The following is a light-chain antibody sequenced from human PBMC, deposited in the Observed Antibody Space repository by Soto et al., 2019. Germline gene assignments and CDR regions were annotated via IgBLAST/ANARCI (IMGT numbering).Light chain of an antibody. CDR2: DVT. V-gene: IGLV2-14*03. CDR3: SSYKTRVALGVR. J-gene: IGLJ2*01. Sequence: QSVLTQPASVSGSPGQSITISCTGTSTEVGSYNYVCWFQQYPGKAPKLIIYDVTNRPSGVSNRFSGSKSGTTASLTISGLQPEDEADYYCSSYKTRVALGVRFGGGTKLTVL. CDR1: STEVGSYNY.